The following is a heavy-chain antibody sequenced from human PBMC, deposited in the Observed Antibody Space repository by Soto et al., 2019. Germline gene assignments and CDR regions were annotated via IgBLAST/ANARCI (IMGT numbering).Heavy chain of an antibody. D-gene: IGHD7-27*01. CDR3: TGGPPNWGFDS. Sequence: ASVKVSCKASGYTFIRYGITWVRQTAGQGLEWMGWMSPKTANTGYAQKFQGRVTMTRSTSISTAYMELSSLTSEDTAVYYCTGGPPNWGFDSWGQGTPVTVSS. V-gene: IGHV1-8*01. CDR1: GYTFIRYG. J-gene: IGHJ5*01. CDR2: MSPKTANT.